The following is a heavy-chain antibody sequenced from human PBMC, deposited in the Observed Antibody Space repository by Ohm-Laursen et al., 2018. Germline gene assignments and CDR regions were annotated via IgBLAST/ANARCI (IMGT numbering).Heavy chain of an antibody. CDR3: AREAHYGTGYFLDS. D-gene: IGHD3-9*01. Sequence: GTLSLTCAASGFTFSSYWMSWVRQAPGKGLEWVANIRQDGSDKYYVDSVRGRFTISRDNAKNSLYLQMNSLRAEDTAVYYCAREAHYGTGYFLDSWGQGTLVTVSS. CDR2: IRQDGSDK. V-gene: IGHV3-7*01. CDR1: GFTFSSYW. J-gene: IGHJ4*02.